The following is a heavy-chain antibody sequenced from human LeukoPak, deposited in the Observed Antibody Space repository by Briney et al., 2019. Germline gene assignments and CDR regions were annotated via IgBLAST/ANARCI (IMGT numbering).Heavy chain of an antibody. D-gene: IGHD3-22*01. Sequence: ASVKVSCKASGGTFSSYAISWVRQAPGQGLEWMGRIIPILGIANYAQKFQGRVTITADKSTSTAYVELSSLRSEDTAVYYCARAGGGYYDSSGYFGESDYWGQGTLVTVSS. CDR2: IIPILGIA. V-gene: IGHV1-69*04. J-gene: IGHJ4*02. CDR1: GGTFSSYA. CDR3: ARAGGGYYDSSGYFGESDY.